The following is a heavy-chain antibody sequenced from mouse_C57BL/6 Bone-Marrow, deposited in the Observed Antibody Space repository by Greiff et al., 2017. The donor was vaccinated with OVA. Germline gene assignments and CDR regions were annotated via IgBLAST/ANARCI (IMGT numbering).Heavy chain of an antibody. D-gene: IGHD1-1*01. CDR1: GYTFTDYE. Sequence: QVQLQQSGAELVRPGASVTLSCKASGYTFTDYEMHWVKQTPVHGLEWIGAIDPETGGTAYNQKFKGKAILTADKSSSTAYMELRSLTSEDSAVYYGTRKKLLNFDYWGQGTTLTVSS. CDR2: IDPETGGT. V-gene: IGHV1-15*01. CDR3: TRKKLLNFDY. J-gene: IGHJ2*01.